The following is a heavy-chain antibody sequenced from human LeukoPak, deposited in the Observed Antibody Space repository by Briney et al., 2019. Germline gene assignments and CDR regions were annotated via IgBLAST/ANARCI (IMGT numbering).Heavy chain of an antibody. Sequence: PGGSLRLSRTASGFTLSSNYMSWVRQAPGKGLEWVSVIYSGGSTYYADSVKGRFTISRDNSKNTLYLQMNSLRAEDTAVYYCARDSGFYYGSGSYDAFDIWGQGTMVTVSS. CDR2: IYSGGST. V-gene: IGHV3-53*01. CDR1: GFTLSSNY. CDR3: ARDSGFYYGSGSYDAFDI. J-gene: IGHJ3*02. D-gene: IGHD3-10*01.